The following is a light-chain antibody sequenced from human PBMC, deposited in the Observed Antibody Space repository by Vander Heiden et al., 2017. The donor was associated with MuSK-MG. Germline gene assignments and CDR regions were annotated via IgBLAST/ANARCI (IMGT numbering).Light chain of an antibody. CDR2: EVT. CDR1: SSDIGTYDY. V-gene: IGLV2-14*01. CDR3: CSHRRGNTPV. Sequence: QSALTQPASVSGSPAQWITISCTGTSSDIGTYDYVSWYQQYPGKPPKLIIYEVTNRPSGVSSRFSGSKSGNTASLTISGLQAEDEADYYCCSHRRGNTPVFGGGTQVTVL. J-gene: IGLJ3*02.